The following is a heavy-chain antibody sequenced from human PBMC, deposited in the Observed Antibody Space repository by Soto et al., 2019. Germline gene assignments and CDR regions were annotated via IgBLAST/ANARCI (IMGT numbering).Heavy chain of an antibody. CDR2: MWYHGRDL. V-gene: IGHV3-33*01. J-gene: IGHJ4*02. Sequence: QVQLVESGGGVVQPGRSLRLSCAASGFSFSDYVMHWVRQAPGKGLDWVAVMWYHGRDLFYADSVKGRFTISRDNSKNTLYRQMNSLRAEDTAVYYCARDQGGQSGNFIFDTWGQGTLVTVSS. CDR1: GFSFSDYV. CDR3: ARDQGGQSGNFIFDT. D-gene: IGHD3-16*01.